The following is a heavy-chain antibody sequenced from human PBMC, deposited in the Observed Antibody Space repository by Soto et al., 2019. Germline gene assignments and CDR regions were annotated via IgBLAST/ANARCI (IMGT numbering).Heavy chain of an antibody. CDR1: GGSISSYY. D-gene: IGHD2-2*01. Sequence: SETLSLTCTVSGGSISSYYWSWIRQPPGKGLEWIGYIYYSGSTNYNPSLKSRVTISVDTSKNQFSLKLSSVTAADTAVYYCARVVRPLPAATYYYYYYMDVWGKGTTVTVSS. CDR2: IYYSGST. CDR3: ARVVRPLPAATYYYYYYMDV. J-gene: IGHJ6*03. V-gene: IGHV4-59*01.